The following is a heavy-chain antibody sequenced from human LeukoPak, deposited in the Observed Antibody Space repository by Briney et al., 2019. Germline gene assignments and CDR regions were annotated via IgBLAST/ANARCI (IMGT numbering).Heavy chain of an antibody. CDR2: INPNSGGT. CDR3: ARAVTTYYFDY. Sequence: GASVKVSCKVSGYTLTELSMHWVRQAPGQGLEWMGWINPNSGGTNYAQKFQGRVTMTRDTSISTAYMELSSLISNDTAVYYCARAVTTYYFDYWGQGTLVTVSS. V-gene: IGHV1-2*02. D-gene: IGHD2/OR15-2a*01. CDR1: GYTLTELS. J-gene: IGHJ4*02.